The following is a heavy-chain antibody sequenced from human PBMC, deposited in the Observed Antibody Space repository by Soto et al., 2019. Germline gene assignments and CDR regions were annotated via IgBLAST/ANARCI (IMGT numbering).Heavy chain of an antibody. Sequence: QVRLQESGPGLVKPSGTLSLTCAVSGGSISSPNLWTWVRQPPGKGLEWIGEIYHIGSTTFNPSLKSRVTVSVAQSNNPFSLTLSSVTAADTAVYYCARSPRSIAAGGIDFWGQGILVTVSS. D-gene: IGHD6-13*01. J-gene: IGHJ4*01. V-gene: IGHV4-4*02. CDR2: IYHIGST. CDR1: GGSISSPNL. CDR3: ARSPRSIAAGGIDF.